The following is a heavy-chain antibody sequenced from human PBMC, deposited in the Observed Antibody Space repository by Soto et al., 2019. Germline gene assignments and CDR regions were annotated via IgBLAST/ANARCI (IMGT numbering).Heavy chain of an antibody. Sequence: PSQTLSLTCTVSGGSISSYYWSWIRQPPGKGLEWIGYIYYSGSTNYNPSLKSRVTISVDTSKNQFSLKLSSVTAADTAVYYCARQDIVVVVAARHLGAFDIWGQGTMVTVSS. V-gene: IGHV4-59*08. J-gene: IGHJ3*02. CDR3: ARQDIVVVVAARHLGAFDI. CDR2: IYYSGST. D-gene: IGHD2-15*01. CDR1: GGSISSYY.